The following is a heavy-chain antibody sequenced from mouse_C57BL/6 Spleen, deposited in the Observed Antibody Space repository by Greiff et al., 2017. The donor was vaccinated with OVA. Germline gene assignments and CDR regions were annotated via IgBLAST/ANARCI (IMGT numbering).Heavy chain of an antibody. CDR3: ARRYYGSSYAMDY. D-gene: IGHD1-1*01. CDR2: IYPGDGDT. J-gene: IGHJ4*01. V-gene: IGHV1-82*01. Sequence: QVQLKESGPELVKPGASVKISCKASGYAFSSSWMNWVKQRPGKGLEWIGRIYPGDGDTNYNGKFKGKATLTADKSSSTAYMQLSSRTSEDSAVYVCARRYYGSSYAMDYWGQGTSVTVSS. CDR1: GYAFSSSW.